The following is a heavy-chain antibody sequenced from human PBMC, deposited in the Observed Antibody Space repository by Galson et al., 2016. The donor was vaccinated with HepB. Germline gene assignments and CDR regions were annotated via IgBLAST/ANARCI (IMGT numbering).Heavy chain of an antibody. J-gene: IGHJ4*02. CDR1: GGSISSFKC. D-gene: IGHD3-10*01. V-gene: IGHV4-4*02. CDR3: ARSPSMIRGVILDS. CDR2: ICPTGST. Sequence: SETLSLTCNVSGGSISSFKCLSWVRQPPGKGLEWIGEICPTGSTNYNPSLKSRVFMSVGQSKNQFSLKLTSVTAADTAVYYCARSPSMIRGVILDSWGQGTLVTVSS.